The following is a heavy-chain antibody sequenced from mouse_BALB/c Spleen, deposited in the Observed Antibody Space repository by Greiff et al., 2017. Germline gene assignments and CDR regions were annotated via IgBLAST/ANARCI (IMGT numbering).Heavy chain of an antibody. J-gene: IGHJ4*01. CDR2: ISDGGSYT. Sequence: EVMLVESGGGLVKPGGSLKLSCAASGFTFSDYYMYWVRQTPEKRLEWVATISDGGSYTYYPDSVKGRFTISRDNAKNNLYLQMSSLKSEDTAMYYCARADEGYYAMDCWGQGTSVTVSS. CDR1: GFTFSDYY. CDR3: ARADEGYYAMDC. V-gene: IGHV5-4*02.